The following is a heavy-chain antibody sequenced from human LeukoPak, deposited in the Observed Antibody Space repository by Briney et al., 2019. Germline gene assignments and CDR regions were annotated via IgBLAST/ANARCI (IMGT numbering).Heavy chain of an antibody. V-gene: IGHV4-30-4*01. CDR1: GGSISSGDYY. CDR3: ARTELLPNYYYYYGMDV. Sequence: PSQTLFLTCTVSGGSISSGDYYWRWIRQPPGKGLEWSGYIYYSGSTYYNPSLKSRVTISVDTSKNQFSLKLSSVTAADTAVYCCARTELLPNYYYYYGMDVWGQGTTVTVSS. D-gene: IGHD2-15*01. CDR2: IYYSGST. J-gene: IGHJ6*02.